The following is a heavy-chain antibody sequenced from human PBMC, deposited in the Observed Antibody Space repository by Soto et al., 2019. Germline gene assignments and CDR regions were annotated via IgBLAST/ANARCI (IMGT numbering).Heavy chain of an antibody. D-gene: IGHD6-6*01. V-gene: IGHV1-46*01. J-gene: IGHJ6*02. CDR2: INPSGGST. Sequence: GSVNVSCKASGYTFTSYYMHWVRQAPGQGLEWMGIINPSGGSTSYAQKFQGRVTMTRETSTSTVYVELSSLRSEDTAVYYCARLNSSSDMDAWGQGNTVTVS. CDR1: GYTFTSYY. CDR3: ARLNSSSDMDA.